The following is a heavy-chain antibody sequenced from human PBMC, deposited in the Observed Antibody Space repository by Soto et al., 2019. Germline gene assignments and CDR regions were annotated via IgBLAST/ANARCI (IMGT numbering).Heavy chain of an antibody. Sequence: PGGSLRLSCAASGFSFSSYGMHWVRQAPGRGLEWVTVISNDGNRKYYGESVKGRFSVSRDNDKDTLYLQMNSLRAEDTAVYYCARWYSGYDLRSYWGQGTLVIVSS. CDR1: GFSFSSYG. D-gene: IGHD5-12*01. V-gene: IGHV3-30*03. CDR3: ARWYSGYDLRSY. J-gene: IGHJ4*02. CDR2: ISNDGNRK.